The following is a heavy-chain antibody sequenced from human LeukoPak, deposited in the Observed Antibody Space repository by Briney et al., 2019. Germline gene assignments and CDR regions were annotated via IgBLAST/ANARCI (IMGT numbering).Heavy chain of an antibody. Sequence: ETLSLTCTVSGGSISSSSYYWGWIRQPPGKGLEWVAFIKGDGSAKKYVDSVKGRFTISRDNAKNSLFLQMNSLRAEDTAVYYCARDRGWIQHDIWGQGTMVTVSS. D-gene: IGHD5-18*01. CDR2: IKGDGSAK. J-gene: IGHJ3*02. V-gene: IGHV3-7*01. CDR3: ARDRGWIQHDI. CDR1: GGSISSSSYY.